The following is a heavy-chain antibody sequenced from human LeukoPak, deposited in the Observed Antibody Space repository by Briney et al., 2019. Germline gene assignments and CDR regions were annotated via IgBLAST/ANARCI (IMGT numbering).Heavy chain of an antibody. J-gene: IGHJ3*02. CDR2: ILVGSGNT. V-gene: IGHV1-58*02. CDR3: AADHGTYDGNNADDAFDI. D-gene: IGHD3-16*01. CDR1: GFTFTSSA. Sequence: ASVKVSCKASGFTFTSSAMQWVRQARGQRLEWIGWILVGSGNTNYAQKFQERVTITRDMSTSTAYMELSSLRSEDTAVYYCAADHGTYDGNNADDAFDIWGQGTMVTVSS.